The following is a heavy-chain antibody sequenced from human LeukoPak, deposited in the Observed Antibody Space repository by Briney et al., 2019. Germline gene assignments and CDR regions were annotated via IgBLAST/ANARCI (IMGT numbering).Heavy chain of an antibody. D-gene: IGHD2-15*01. CDR1: GFTFSSYG. Sequence: GGSLRLSCAASGFTFSSYGMNWVRQAPGKGLEWVSGIVPSGGTTYYADSVKGRFTVSRDNSKNTLYLQMNSLRADDTAVYYCARTHCSGGSCRLDAFDIWGQGTMVTVSS. CDR3: ARTHCSGGSCRLDAFDI. J-gene: IGHJ3*02. V-gene: IGHV3-23*01. CDR2: IVPSGGTT.